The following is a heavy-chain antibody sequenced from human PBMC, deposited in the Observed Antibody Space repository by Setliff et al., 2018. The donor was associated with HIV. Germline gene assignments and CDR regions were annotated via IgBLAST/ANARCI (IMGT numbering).Heavy chain of an antibody. D-gene: IGHD1-26*01. CDR1: GYTFTSKH. CDR2: MDPSSAAT. J-gene: IGHJ4*02. CDR3: ARGVGAAGDY. V-gene: IGHV1-8*01. Sequence: GASVKVSCKASGYTFTSKHINWVRQATGQGLEWLGWMDPSSAATGYAQKFQGRATLTRDTSINTAYMELSSLTSDDTAVYYCARGVGAAGDYWGQGTQVTVSS.